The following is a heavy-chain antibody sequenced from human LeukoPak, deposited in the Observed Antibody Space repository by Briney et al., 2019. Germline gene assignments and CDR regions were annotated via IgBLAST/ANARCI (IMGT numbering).Heavy chain of an antibody. CDR1: VFTPTNFA. Sequence: GGSLRLSCAASVFTPTNFAMSWVSQGPGEGLWWGSAICSVTYYADSARARLTISTDASKSTLFLQINSLRAEDTAVYYCAKAFFSGSGGNHKHFDSWGQGTLVTVAS. J-gene: IGHJ4*02. CDR3: AKAFFSGSGGNHKHFDS. CDR2: ICSVT. D-gene: IGHD3-10*01. V-gene: IGHV3-23*05.